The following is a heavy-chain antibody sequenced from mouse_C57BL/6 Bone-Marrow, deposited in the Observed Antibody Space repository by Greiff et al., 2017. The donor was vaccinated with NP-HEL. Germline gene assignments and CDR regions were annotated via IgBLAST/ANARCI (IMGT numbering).Heavy chain of an antibody. CDR2: IDPENGDT. Sequence: EVQLQQSGAELVRPGASVKLSCTASGFNIKDDYMHWVKQRPEQGLEWIGWIDPENGDTEYASKFQGKATITADTSSNTAYLQLSSLTSEDTAVYYCTTCGYGSKYAYWGQGTLVTVSA. CDR1: GFNIKDDY. V-gene: IGHV14-4*01. CDR3: TTCGYGSKYAY. D-gene: IGHD1-1*01. J-gene: IGHJ3*01.